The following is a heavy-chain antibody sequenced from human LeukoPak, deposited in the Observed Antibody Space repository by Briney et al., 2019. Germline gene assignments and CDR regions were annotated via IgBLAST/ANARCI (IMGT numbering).Heavy chain of an antibody. J-gene: IGHJ5*02. CDR2: IHYSGST. CDR3: ARRDTSGRLGRFDP. Sequence: SETLSLTCTVSGGSINRGFYYWGWIRQPPGKGLEWIASIHYSGSTYYNPSLKSRLTISVDTSKNQFSLKVNSVTAADTAVYYCARRDTSGRLGRFDPWGQGTLVTVSS. D-gene: IGHD5-18*01. CDR1: GGSINRGFYY. V-gene: IGHV4-39*01.